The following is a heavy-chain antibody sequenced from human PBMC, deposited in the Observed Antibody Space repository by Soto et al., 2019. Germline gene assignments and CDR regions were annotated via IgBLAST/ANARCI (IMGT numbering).Heavy chain of an antibody. CDR2: ITPFNGNT. CDR1: GYTFTYRY. V-gene: IGHV1-45*02. J-gene: IGHJ4*02. CDR3: AGQMTTMTTFDY. D-gene: IGHD4-17*01. Sequence: SVKVSCKASGYTFTYRYLHWVRQAPGQALEWMGWITPFNGNTNYAQKFQDRVTITRDRSMSTAYMELSSLRSEDTAMYYCAGQMTTMTTFDYWGQGTLVTVSS.